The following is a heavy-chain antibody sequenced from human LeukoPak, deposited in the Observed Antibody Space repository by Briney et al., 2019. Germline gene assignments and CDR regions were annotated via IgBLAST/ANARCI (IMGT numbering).Heavy chain of an antibody. CDR1: GYTFTGYY. CDR2: INPNSGGT. Sequence: ASVKVSCKASGYTFTGYYMHWVRQAPGQGLEWMGWINPNSGGTNYAQKFQGRATMTRDTSISTAYMELSRLRSDDTAVYYCATDIAVAGKGTYYFDYWGQGTLVTVSS. V-gene: IGHV1-2*02. J-gene: IGHJ4*02. D-gene: IGHD6-19*01. CDR3: ATDIAVAGKGTYYFDY.